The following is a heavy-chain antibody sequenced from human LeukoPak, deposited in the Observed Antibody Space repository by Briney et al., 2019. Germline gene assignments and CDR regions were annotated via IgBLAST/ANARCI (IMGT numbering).Heavy chain of an antibody. J-gene: IGHJ4*02. CDR3: ARDSLVGTAEGDLDY. CDR1: GYTFTGYS. D-gene: IGHD5-18*01. V-gene: IGHV1-2*04. Sequence: ASVKVSCKASGYTFTGYSMLWVRPAPGQGLERMGWINPNSGGTNYAQKFQGWVTMTRDTSISTAYMELSRLRSDDTAVYYCARDSLVGTAEGDLDYWGQGTLVTVSS. CDR2: INPNSGGT.